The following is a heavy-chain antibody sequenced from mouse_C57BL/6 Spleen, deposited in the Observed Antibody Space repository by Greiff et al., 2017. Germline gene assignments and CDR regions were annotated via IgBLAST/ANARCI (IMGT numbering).Heavy chain of an antibody. Sequence: QVQLQQSGAELVRPGASVTLSCKASGYTFTDYEMHWVKQTPVHGLEWIGAIDPETGGTAYNQKFKGKAILTADKSSSTAYMELRSLTSEDSAVYYCTRGDYYGDYWGQGTTLTVSS. CDR2: IDPETGGT. V-gene: IGHV1-15*01. J-gene: IGHJ2*01. CDR3: TRGDYYGDY. CDR1: GYTFTDYE.